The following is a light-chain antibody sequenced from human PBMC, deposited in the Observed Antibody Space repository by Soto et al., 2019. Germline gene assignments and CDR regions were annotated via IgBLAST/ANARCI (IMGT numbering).Light chain of an antibody. CDR2: GAS. CDR3: QQYNNWPPIT. J-gene: IGKJ5*01. CDR1: QTVRRN. Sequence: VLTQSPDTLSVSPGEIATLYFSASQTVRRNLAWYQQKPGQAPRLLIFGASTRATGIPARFSGSGSGADFTLTISSLQSEDSAVYFCQQYNNWPPITFGQGTRLEI. V-gene: IGKV3-15*01.